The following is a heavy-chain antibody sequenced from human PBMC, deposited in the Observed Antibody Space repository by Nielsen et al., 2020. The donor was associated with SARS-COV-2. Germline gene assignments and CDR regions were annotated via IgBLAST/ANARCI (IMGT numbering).Heavy chain of an antibody. CDR2: INADGSST. Sequence: GGSLRLSCAASGFAFSNYWMHWVRQVPGKGLVWVSRINADGSSTSYADYVKGRFTISRDNAKNTLYLQMSSLRAEDTAVYYCASASAHVWGPGTMVTVSS. CDR3: ASASAHV. D-gene: IGHD3-16*01. V-gene: IGHV3-74*01. J-gene: IGHJ3*01. CDR1: GFAFSNYW.